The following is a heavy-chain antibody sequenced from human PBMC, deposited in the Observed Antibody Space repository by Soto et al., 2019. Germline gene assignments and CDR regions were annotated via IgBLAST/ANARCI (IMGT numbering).Heavy chain of an antibody. CDR2: IKQDGSEK. CDR3: ARAIGEYYDFWSGRDYYYYMDV. J-gene: IGHJ6*03. CDR1: GFTFSSYW. V-gene: IGHV3-7*04. Sequence: GGSLRLSCAASGFTFSSYWMSWVRQAPGKGLEWVANIKQDGSEKYYVDSVKGRFTISRDNAKNSLYLQMNSLRAEDTAVYYCARAIGEYYDFWSGRDYYYYMDVWGKGTTVTVSS. D-gene: IGHD3-3*01.